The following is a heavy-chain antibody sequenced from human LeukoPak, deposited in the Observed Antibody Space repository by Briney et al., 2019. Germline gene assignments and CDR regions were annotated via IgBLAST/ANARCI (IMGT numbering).Heavy chain of an antibody. CDR3: ARGGCLDV. CDR2: INHNGNVN. J-gene: IGHJ6*02. D-gene: IGHD3-16*01. Sequence: GGSLRLSCAASGFTFSSYWMNWARQAPGKGLEWVASINHNGNVNYYVDSVKGRFNISRENAKNSLYLQMSNLRAEDTAVYFCARGGCLDVWGQGATVTVSS. CDR1: GFTFSSYW. V-gene: IGHV3-7*03.